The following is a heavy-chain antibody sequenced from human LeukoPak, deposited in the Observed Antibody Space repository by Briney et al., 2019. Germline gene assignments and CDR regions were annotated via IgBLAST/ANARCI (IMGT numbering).Heavy chain of an antibody. J-gene: IGHJ4*02. CDR3: ARHEGYSYAFAY. V-gene: IGHV4-59*08. Sequence: SETLSLTCTVSGGSISSYYWSWIRQPPGKGLEWIGYIYYSGSTNYNPPLKSRLTISADTSKKQFALRLSSVTAADTAVYLCARHEGYSYAFAYWGQGTLVTVAS. D-gene: IGHD5-18*01. CDR2: IYYSGST. CDR1: GGSISSYY.